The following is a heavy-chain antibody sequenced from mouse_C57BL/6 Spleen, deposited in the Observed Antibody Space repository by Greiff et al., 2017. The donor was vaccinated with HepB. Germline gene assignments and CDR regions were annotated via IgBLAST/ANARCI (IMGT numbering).Heavy chain of an antibody. J-gene: IGHJ2*01. CDR3: TIMGSSGDY. D-gene: IGHD3-2*02. CDR1: GYTFTDYE. CDR2: IDPETGGT. Sequence: QVQLQQSGAELVRPGASVTLSCKASGYTFTDYEMHWVKQTPVHGLEWIGAIDPETGGTAYNQKFKGKAILTADKSSSTAYMELRSLTSEDSAVYYCTIMGSSGDYGGQGTTLTVSS. V-gene: IGHV1-15*01.